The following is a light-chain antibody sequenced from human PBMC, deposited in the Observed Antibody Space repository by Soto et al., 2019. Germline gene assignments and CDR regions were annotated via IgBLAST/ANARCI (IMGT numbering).Light chain of an antibody. CDR1: SSDVGGYNY. J-gene: IGLJ2*01. CDR3: SSYTSSSTL. V-gene: IGLV2-14*01. CDR2: DVS. Sequence: QSALTQPASVSGSPGQSITISCTGTSSDVGGYNYVSWYQQHPGKAPKLMIYDVSNRPSGVSNRFSGSKSGNTASLTISGIQAEDEAEYCCSSYTSSSTLFGGGTKVTVL.